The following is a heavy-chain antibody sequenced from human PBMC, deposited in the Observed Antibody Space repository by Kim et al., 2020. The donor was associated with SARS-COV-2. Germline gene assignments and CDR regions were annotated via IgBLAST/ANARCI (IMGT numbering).Heavy chain of an antibody. CDR3: ARWGGLLWFGELTYYYYGMDV. CDR2: INHSGST. V-gene: IGHV4-34*01. Sequence: SETLSLTCAVYGGSFSGYYWSWIRQPPGKGLEWIGEINHSGSTNYNPSLKSRVTISVDTSKNQFSLKLSSVTAADTAVYYCARWGGLLWFGELTYYYYGMDVWGQGTTVTVSS. J-gene: IGHJ6*02. CDR1: GGSFSGYY. D-gene: IGHD3-10*01.